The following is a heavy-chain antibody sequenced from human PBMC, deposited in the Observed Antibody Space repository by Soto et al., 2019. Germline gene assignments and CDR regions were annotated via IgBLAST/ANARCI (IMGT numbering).Heavy chain of an antibody. CDR3: ARAERSGWTPPTDPTDY. J-gene: IGHJ4*02. CDR1: GFTFSSYS. Sequence: EVQLVESGGGLVQPGGSLRLSCAASGFTFSSYSMNWVRQAPGKGREWVSYISSSSSTIYYADSVKGRFTISRDNAKNSLYLQMNSLRAEDTAVYYCARAERSGWTPPTDPTDYWGQGTLVTVSS. D-gene: IGHD6-19*01. CDR2: ISSSSSTI. V-gene: IGHV3-48*01.